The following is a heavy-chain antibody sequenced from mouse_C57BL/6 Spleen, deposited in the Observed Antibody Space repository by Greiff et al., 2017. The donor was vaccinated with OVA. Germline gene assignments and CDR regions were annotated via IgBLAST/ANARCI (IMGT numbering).Heavy chain of an antibody. J-gene: IGHJ4*01. V-gene: IGHV1-81*01. CDR2: IYPRSGNT. CDR1: GYTFTSYG. CDR3: ASAYYGSSYPYAMDY. D-gene: IGHD1-1*01. Sequence: VQLQQSGAELARPGASVKLSCKASGYTFTSYGISWVKQSTGQGLEWIGEIYPRSGNTYYNEKFKGKATLTADKSSSPAYMELRSLTSEDSAVYFCASAYYGSSYPYAMDYWGQGTSVTVSS.